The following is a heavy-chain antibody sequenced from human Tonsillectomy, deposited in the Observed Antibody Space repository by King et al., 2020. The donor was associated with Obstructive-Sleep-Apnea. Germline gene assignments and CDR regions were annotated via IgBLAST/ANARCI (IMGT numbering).Heavy chain of an antibody. Sequence: VQLQQWGTGLLKPSETLSLTCAVFGGSFSDYYWSWIRQPPGKGLEWIGEINHSGSTIYNPSPKSRVTISVDTSKNQFSLKLSSVPAADTAVYYCARGSGAAAVNWFDPWGQGTLVTVAS. CDR1: GGSFSDYY. D-gene: IGHD6-13*01. V-gene: IGHV4-34*01. CDR2: INHSGST. J-gene: IGHJ5*02. CDR3: ARGSGAAAVNWFDP.